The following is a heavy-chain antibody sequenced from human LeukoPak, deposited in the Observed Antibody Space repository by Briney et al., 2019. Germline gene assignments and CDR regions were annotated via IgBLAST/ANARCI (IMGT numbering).Heavy chain of an antibody. V-gene: IGHV3-30*02. Sequence: PGGSLRLSCAASGFTFSSYGMHWVRQAPGKGLEWVAFIRYDGSNKYYADSVKGRFTISRDNSKNTLYLQMNSLRAEDTAVYYCTREYNPSWYDRFDHWGQGTLVTVSS. CDR2: IRYDGSNK. CDR3: TREYNPSWYDRFDH. CDR1: GFTFSSYG. D-gene: IGHD6-13*01. J-gene: IGHJ4*02.